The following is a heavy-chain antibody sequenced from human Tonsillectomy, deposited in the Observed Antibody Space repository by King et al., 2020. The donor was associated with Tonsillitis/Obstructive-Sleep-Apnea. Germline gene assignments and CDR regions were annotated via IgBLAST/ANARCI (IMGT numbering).Heavy chain of an antibody. V-gene: IGHV3-49*04. Sequence: VQLVESGGGLVQPGRSLRLSCTASGFTFGDYAMSWVRQAPGKGLEWVGFIRSKAYGGTTEYAASVKGRFTISRDDSKSIAYLQMNSLKTEDTAVYYCTRCPNYDFWSGPTYYFDYWGQGTLVTVSS. D-gene: IGHD3-3*01. J-gene: IGHJ4*02. CDR1: GFTFGDYA. CDR3: TRCPNYDFWSGPTYYFDY. CDR2: IRSKAYGGTT.